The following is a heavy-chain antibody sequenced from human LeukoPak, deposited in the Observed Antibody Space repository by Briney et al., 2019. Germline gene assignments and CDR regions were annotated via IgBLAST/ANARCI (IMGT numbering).Heavy chain of an antibody. J-gene: IGHJ6*02. D-gene: IGHD5-18*01. CDR1: GFTFSSYG. Sequence: QSGGSLRLSCAASGFTFSSYGMHWVRQAPGKGLEWVAVISYDGSNKYYADSVKGRFTISRDNSKNTLYLQMNSLSAEDTAVYYCAKDTSKGYSSDYYYGMDVWGQGTTVTVSS. V-gene: IGHV3-30*18. CDR2: ISYDGSNK. CDR3: AKDTSKGYSSDYYYGMDV.